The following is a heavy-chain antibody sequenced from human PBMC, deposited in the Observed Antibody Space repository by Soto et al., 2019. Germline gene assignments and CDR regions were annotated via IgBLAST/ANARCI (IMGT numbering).Heavy chain of an antibody. CDR3: DRLQMARGWFDP. Sequence: SETLSLTCTVSGGSISSGDYYWSWIRQPPGKGLEWIGYIYYSGSTYYNPSLKSRVTISVDTSKNQFSLKLSSVTAADTAVYYCDRLQMARGWFDPWGQGTLVTVSS. CDR1: GGSISSGDYY. CDR2: IYYSGST. J-gene: IGHJ5*02. V-gene: IGHV4-30-4*01. D-gene: IGHD3-10*01.